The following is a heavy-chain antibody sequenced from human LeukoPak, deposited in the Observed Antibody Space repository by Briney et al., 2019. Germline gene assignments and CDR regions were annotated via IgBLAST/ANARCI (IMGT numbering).Heavy chain of an antibody. J-gene: IGHJ4*02. CDR1: GFTFGDYA. CDR2: IRSKAYGETA. Sequence: GGSLRLSCTASGFTFGDYAMSWIRQAPGKGLEWVGFIRSKAYGETADHAASVKGRFTISRDDSKAIAYLQMNSLKTEDTAVYHCTRDRGAYNLYDYWGQGTLVTVSS. V-gene: IGHV3-49*03. D-gene: IGHD1-1*01. CDR3: TRDRGAYNLYDY.